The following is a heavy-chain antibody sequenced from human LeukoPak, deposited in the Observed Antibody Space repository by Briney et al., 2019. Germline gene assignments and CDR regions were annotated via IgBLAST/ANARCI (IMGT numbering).Heavy chain of an antibody. CDR1: GFTFSSYG. CDR2: ISGSGGST. D-gene: IGHD3-10*01. J-gene: IGHJ4*02. CDR3: AKDQGSGSGYYSWGYFDY. Sequence: GGTLRLSCAASGFTFSSYGMSWVRQAPGKGLEWVSAISGSGGSTYYADSVKGRFTISRDNSKNTLYLQMNSLRAEDTAVYYCAKDQGSGSGYYSWGYFDYWGQGTLVTVSS. V-gene: IGHV3-23*01.